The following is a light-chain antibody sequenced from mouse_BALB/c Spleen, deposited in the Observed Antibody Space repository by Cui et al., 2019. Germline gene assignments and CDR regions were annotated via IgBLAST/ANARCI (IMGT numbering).Light chain of an antibody. CDR3: QQWSSNPLT. CDR2: LTS. Sequence: QIVLTQSPALMSASLGAQVTMTCSARSSVSYMYWYQQKPRSSPKPWIYLTSNLASGVPARFSGSGSGTSYSLTISSMEAEDAATYYCQQWSSNPLTFGAGTKLELK. CDR1: SSVSY. J-gene: IGKJ5*01. V-gene: IGKV4-68*01.